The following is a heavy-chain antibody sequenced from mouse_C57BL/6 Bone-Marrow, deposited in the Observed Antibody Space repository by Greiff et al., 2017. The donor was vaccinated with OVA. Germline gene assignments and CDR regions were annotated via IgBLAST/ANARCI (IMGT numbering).Heavy chain of an antibody. Sequence: EVQRVESGGGLVKPGGSLKLSCAASGFTFSDYGMHWVRQAPEKGLEWVAYISSGSSTIYYADTVKGRFTISRDNAKNTLFLQMTSLRSEDTAMYYCARSLLRYSPFAYWGQGTLVTVSA. CDR3: ARSLLRYSPFAY. CDR2: ISSGSSTI. V-gene: IGHV5-17*01. CDR1: GFTFSDYG. D-gene: IGHD1-1*01. J-gene: IGHJ3*01.